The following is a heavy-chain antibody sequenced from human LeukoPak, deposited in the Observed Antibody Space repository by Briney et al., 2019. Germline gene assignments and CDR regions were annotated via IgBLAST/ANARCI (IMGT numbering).Heavy chain of an antibody. J-gene: IGHJ5*02. CDR1: GGSISSYY. CDR3: ARAGRMRRDWFDP. D-gene: IGHD2-15*01. CDR2: IYYSGST. Sequence: KSSETLSLTCTVSGGSISSYYWSWIRQPPGKGLEWIGYIYYSGSTNYNPSLKSRVTISVDTSKNQFSLKLSSVTAADTAVYYCARAGRMRRDWFDPWGQGTLVTVSS. V-gene: IGHV4-59*08.